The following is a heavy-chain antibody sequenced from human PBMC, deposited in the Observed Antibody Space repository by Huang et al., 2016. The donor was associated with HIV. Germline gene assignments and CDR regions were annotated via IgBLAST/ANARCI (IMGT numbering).Heavy chain of an antibody. Sequence: VQLIESGGGVVQPGKSLRLSCAPSGFILSNYGMHWVRQAPGKGLKGVAFIRKDGMKKKYADSVRGGFTVGRDNGNNTLFLQMRSLGVDDTAVYYCARGDYYDSSGYHPGYFDYWGQGILVTVSS. V-gene: IGHV3-33*04. J-gene: IGHJ4*02. D-gene: IGHD3-22*01. CDR1: GFILSNYG. CDR3: ARGDYYDSSGYHPGYFDY. CDR2: IRKDGMKK.